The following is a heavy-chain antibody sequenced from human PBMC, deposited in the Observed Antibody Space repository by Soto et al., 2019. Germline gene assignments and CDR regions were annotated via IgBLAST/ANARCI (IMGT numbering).Heavy chain of an antibody. J-gene: IGHJ4*02. Sequence: QVQLVQSGAEVKKPGASVKVSCKASGYTFTGYYMHWVRQAPGQGLEWMGWINPNSGGTNYAQKFQGWVTITRDTSISTAYMELSRLRSDDTAVYYCARVTAMGKYYFDYWGQGTLVTVSS. V-gene: IGHV1-2*04. CDR2: INPNSGGT. CDR1: GYTFTGYY. D-gene: IGHD5-18*01. CDR3: ARVTAMGKYYFDY.